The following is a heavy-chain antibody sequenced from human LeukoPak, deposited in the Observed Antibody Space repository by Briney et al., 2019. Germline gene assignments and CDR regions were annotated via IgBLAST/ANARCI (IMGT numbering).Heavy chain of an antibody. D-gene: IGHD1-1*01. Sequence: SETLSLTCTVSGGSISSYYWSWIRQPAGKGLEWIGRIYTSGSTNYNPSLKSRVTISVNTSKNQFSLKLSCVTAADTDVYYCARHQLERRHSGFDYWGQGTLVTVSS. V-gene: IGHV4-4*07. CDR1: GGSISSYY. CDR2: IYTSGST. CDR3: ARHQLERRHSGFDY. J-gene: IGHJ4*02.